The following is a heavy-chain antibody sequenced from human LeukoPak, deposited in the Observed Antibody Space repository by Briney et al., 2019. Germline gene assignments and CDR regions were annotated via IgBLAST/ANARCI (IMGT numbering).Heavy chain of an antibody. J-gene: IGHJ4*02. V-gene: IGHV4-39*01. CDR1: GGSISSSSYY. CDR3: ASDGYYDILTGYYPPDY. Sequence: SETLSLTCTVSGGSISSSSYYWGWIRQPPGKGLEWIGSIYYSGSTYYNPSLKSRVTISVDTSKNQFSLRLSSVTAADTAVYYCASDGYYDILTGYYPPDYWGQGTLVTVSS. CDR2: IYYSGST. D-gene: IGHD3-9*01.